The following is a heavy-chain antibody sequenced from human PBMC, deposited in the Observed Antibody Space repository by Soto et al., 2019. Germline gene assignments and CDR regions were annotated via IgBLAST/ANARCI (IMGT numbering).Heavy chain of an antibody. CDR2: VENSGST. J-gene: IGHJ5*02. V-gene: IGHV4-61*01. CDR3: ARERGDSHWIDP. Sequence: SETLSLTCSVSGGSVSSESYYWSWIRQTPGKGLEWIGNVENSGSTKYNPSLKSRVTISVDTSKNQFSLKLSSVTGADTAVYYCARERGDSHWIDPWGQGTLVTVSS. CDR1: GGSVSSESYY. D-gene: IGHD2-21*01.